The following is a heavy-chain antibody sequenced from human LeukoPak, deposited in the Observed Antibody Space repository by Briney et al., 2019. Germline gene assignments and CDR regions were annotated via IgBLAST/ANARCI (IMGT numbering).Heavy chain of an antibody. CDR1: GGTFSSYA. J-gene: IGHJ6*02. V-gene: IGHV1-69*04. CDR2: IIPILGIA. CDR3: ARGIRYFDWLLATYGMDV. Sequence: GASVKVSCKASGGTFSSYAISWVRQAPGQGLEWMGRIIPILGIANYARKFQGRVTITADKSTSTAYMELSSLRSEDTAVYYCARGIRYFDWLLATYGMDVWGQGTTVTVSS. D-gene: IGHD3-9*01.